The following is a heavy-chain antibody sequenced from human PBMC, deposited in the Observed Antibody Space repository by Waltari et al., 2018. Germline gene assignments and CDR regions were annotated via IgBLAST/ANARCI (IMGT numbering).Heavy chain of an antibody. Sequence: QVQLVQSGAEVRKPGASVKVSCKASGYSFSGYAINWVRQAPGKGLEWLGWMNPNSGDTGYAQKFQGRITITRITSMSTAYMELTSLKSEDTAVYYCARGRDYGDSLDPFGYWGQGTLVTVSS. CDR1: GYSFSGYA. D-gene: IGHD4-17*01. V-gene: IGHV1-8*02. CDR2: MNPNSGDT. J-gene: IGHJ4*02. CDR3: ARGRDYGDSLDPFGY.